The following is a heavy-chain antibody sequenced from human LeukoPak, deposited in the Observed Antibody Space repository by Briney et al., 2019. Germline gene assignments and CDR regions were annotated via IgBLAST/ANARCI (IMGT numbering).Heavy chain of an antibody. J-gene: IGHJ4*02. CDR3: VRDRFCSGRSCYGPPDD. Sequence: SETLSLTCTVSGGSISSRSYYWGWIRQPPGKGLEWIGSIYYSEGTYYNPSLKSRVTISIDTSKNQFSLKVNSVTAADTAVYYCVRDRFCSGRSCYGPPDDWGQGARVTVSS. D-gene: IGHD2-15*01. V-gene: IGHV4-39*07. CDR2: IYYSEGT. CDR1: GGSISSRSYY.